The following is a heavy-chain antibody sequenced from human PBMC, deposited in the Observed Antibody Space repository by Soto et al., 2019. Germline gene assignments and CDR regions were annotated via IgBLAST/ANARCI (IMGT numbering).Heavy chain of an antibody. V-gene: IGHV3-30-3*01. CDR2: TSYDGSIK. J-gene: IGHJ4*02. Sequence: QMQLVESGGGVVQSGRSLRLSCAASGFTFITYAMHWVRQAPGKGLEWVAVTSYDGSIKYYTDSVKGRFTISRDNSKNTLYLEMNSLRPEDTAIYYCARDMASSGWTFDHWGQGTLVSVSS. D-gene: IGHD6-19*01. CDR1: GFTFITYA. CDR3: ARDMASSGWTFDH.